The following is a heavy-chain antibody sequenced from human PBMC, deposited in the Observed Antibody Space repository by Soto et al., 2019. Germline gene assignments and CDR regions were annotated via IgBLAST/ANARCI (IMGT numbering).Heavy chain of an antibody. D-gene: IGHD6-19*01. CDR1: GASISDNTW. J-gene: IGHJ4*02. CDR2: VVHWGTT. V-gene: IGHV4-4*02. CDR3: ARHIGVTGTRGFDY. Sequence: QVQLQESGPGLVKPSGTVSLTCAVSGASISDNTWWSWVRQPPGKGLEWIGEVVHWGTTNYNPSLRSRVTVSMDTSKNQISLTLSSVTAADSALYYCARHIGVTGTRGFDYWGQGNLVTVSS.